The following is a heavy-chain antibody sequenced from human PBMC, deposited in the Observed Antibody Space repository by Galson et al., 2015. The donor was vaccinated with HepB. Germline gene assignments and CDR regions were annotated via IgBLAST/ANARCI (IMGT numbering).Heavy chain of an antibody. CDR2: ISTTSDYI. Sequence: SLRLSCAASGFTFSNYNMNWVRQAPGKGLEWVSSISTTSDYIYYADLMKGRFTISSDNAKNSLYLQMNCLGADDTAVYYCARDSTDSSGFQWGYYYYDMDFWGQGTTVTVSS. J-gene: IGHJ6*02. V-gene: IGHV3-21*01. CDR3: ARDSTDSSGFQWGYYYYDMDF. CDR1: GFTFSNYN. D-gene: IGHD3-22*01.